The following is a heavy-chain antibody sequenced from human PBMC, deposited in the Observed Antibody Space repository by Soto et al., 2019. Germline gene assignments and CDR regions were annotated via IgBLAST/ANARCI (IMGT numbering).Heavy chain of an antibody. CDR2: IHYSGSI. CDR1: GGSISYEYYH. V-gene: IGHV4-30-4*08. CDR3: AREDDGGDRDYYGLDV. J-gene: IGHJ6*02. Sequence: TLSLTCTVSGGSISYEYYHWTWIRQSPGKGLEWIGYIHYSGSIIYNPSFKSRVTISVDTSKNQFSLQLSSVTAADTAVYFCAREDDGGDRDYYGLDVWGQGTSVTVSS. D-gene: IGHD2-21*02.